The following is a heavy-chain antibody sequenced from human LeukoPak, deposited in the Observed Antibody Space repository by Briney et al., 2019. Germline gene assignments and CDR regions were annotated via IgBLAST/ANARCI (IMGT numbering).Heavy chain of an antibody. Sequence: SETLSLTCAVYGGSFSGYYWSWIRQPPGKGLEWIGEINHSGSTNYNPSLKSRVTISVDTSKNQFSLKLSSVTAADTAVYYCARGLRVSVLRYFEWLSPNFDPWGQGTLVTVSS. V-gene: IGHV4-34*01. D-gene: IGHD3-9*01. CDR3: ARGLRVSVLRYFEWLSPNFDP. CDR2: INHSGST. CDR1: GGSFSGYY. J-gene: IGHJ5*02.